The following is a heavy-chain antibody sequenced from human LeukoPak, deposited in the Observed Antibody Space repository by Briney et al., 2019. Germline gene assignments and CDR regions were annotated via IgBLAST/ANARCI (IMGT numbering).Heavy chain of an antibody. CDR3: ARGASAIFGVVRDPFEP. D-gene: IGHD3-3*01. CDR1: GGPFSGYY. V-gene: IGHV4-34*01. CDR2: INHSGST. J-gene: IGHJ5*02. Sequence: PSETLSLTCAVYGGPFSGYYWSWIRQPPGKGLEWIGEINHSGSTNYNPSLKSRVTISVDTSKNQFSLKLSSVTAADTAVYYCARGASAIFGVVRDPFEPWGQGTLVTVSS.